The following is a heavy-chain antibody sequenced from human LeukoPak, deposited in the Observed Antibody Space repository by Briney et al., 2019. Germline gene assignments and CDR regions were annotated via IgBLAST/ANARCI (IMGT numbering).Heavy chain of an antibody. CDR3: GRDALVGYFSYYYMDV. CDR2: ISNSGST. CDR1: GGSISSHY. J-gene: IGHJ6*03. Sequence: PSESLSLTCTVSGGSISSHYWTWIRQSPVKGLEWIGDISNSGSTSYNPSLKSRVTISIDTSKNQFSLKLSSVTAADTAVYYCGRDALVGYFSYYYMDVWGKGTTVTVSS. D-gene: IGHD2-15*01. V-gene: IGHV4-59*11.